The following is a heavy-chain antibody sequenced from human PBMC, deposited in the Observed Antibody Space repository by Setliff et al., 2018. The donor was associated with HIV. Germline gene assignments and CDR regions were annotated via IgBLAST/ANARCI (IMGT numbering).Heavy chain of an antibody. J-gene: IGHJ5*02. V-gene: IGHV4-39*07. CDR2: IYYSGSS. CDR1: GGFISSSGYY. CDR3: ARGHGSGSPANWFDP. Sequence: LSLTCTVSGGFISSSGYYWGWIRQPPGKGREWIGIIYYSGSSYYNPSLKSRVTISVDTSKKQFSLKQSYVTAADTAVYYCARGHGSGSPANWFDPWGQGALVTVSS. D-gene: IGHD3-10*01.